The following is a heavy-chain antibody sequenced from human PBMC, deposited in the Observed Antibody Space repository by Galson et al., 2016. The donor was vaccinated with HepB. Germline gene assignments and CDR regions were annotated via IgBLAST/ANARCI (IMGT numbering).Heavy chain of an antibody. D-gene: IGHD6-19*01. V-gene: IGHV1-3*01. CDR2: IYGDDDNT. CDR3: ARGNTDGWYHDY. CDR1: GYTFTSNA. Sequence: SVKVSCKASGYTFTSNAIHWVRQAPGQGLEWLGWIYGDDDNTKHSQKFQGRVTFTWDASASTVYMELSALRPEDTATYFCARGNTDGWYHDYWGQGTLVIVSS. J-gene: IGHJ4*02.